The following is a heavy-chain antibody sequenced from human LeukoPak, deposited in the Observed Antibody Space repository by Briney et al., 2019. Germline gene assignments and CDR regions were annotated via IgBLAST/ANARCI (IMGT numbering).Heavy chain of an antibody. CDR1: GGTFSSYT. CDR2: IIPILGIA. D-gene: IGHD6-19*01. J-gene: IGHJ6*03. V-gene: IGHV1-69*02. CDR3: ARGDSSGWYGYYYYYMDV. Sequence: GASVKVSCKASGGTFSSYTISWVRQAPGQGLEWMGRIIPILGIANYAQKFQGRVTITADKSTSTAYMELSSLRSEDTAVYYCARGDSSGWYGYYYYYMDVWGKGTTVTVSS.